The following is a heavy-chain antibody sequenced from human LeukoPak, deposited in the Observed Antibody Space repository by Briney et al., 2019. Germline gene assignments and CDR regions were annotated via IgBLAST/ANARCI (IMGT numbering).Heavy chain of an antibody. CDR3: ARATTVFDY. Sequence: GGSLRLSCAASGFTFSTYTMNWVRQAPGKGPEWVSYIRSSSTIYYADSVKGRFTISRDNAKNSLYLQMNSLRDEDTAVYYCARATTVFDYWGQGTLVTVSS. V-gene: IGHV3-48*02. CDR2: IRSSSTI. J-gene: IGHJ4*02. CDR1: GFTFSTYT. D-gene: IGHD1-1*01.